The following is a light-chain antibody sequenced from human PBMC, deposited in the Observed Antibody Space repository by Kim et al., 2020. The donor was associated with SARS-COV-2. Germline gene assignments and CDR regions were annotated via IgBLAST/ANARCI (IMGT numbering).Light chain of an antibody. CDR3: RSYTRSTTNYV. V-gene: IGLV2-14*03. Sequence: QSITSSCTGTRSGVGGYNYVSWYQQHPGKAPKLMICDVSNRPSGVSNRFSGSKSGNTASLTISGLQAEDEADYYCRSYTRSTTNYVFGTGTKVTVL. CDR1: RSGVGGYNY. CDR2: DVS. J-gene: IGLJ1*01.